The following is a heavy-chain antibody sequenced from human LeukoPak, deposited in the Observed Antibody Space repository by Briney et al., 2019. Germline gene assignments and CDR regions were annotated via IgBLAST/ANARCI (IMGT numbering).Heavy chain of an antibody. CDR2: IYSGGTT. Sequence: GGSLRLSCAASGFIVSSNYMSWVRQAPGKGLEWVSVIYSGGTTYYADSVKGRFTISRDNSKNTLYLQMNSLRAEDTAVYYCAREYCSGGSCYPNWFDPWGQGTLVTVSS. CDR3: AREYCSGGSCYPNWFDP. J-gene: IGHJ5*02. D-gene: IGHD2-15*01. V-gene: IGHV3-53*01. CDR1: GFIVSSNY.